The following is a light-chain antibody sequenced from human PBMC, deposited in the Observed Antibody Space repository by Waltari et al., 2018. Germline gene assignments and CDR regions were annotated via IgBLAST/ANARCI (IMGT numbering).Light chain of an antibody. Sequence: EIVLTQSPATLSLSPGEGATLSCRASQSVSNYLAWYQQKPGQAPRLLIYGTYNRATGIPARFSGSGSGTDFTLTISSLESEDFAVYYCQQRASWPNTFGQGTKLEIK. CDR2: GTY. J-gene: IGKJ2*01. V-gene: IGKV3-11*01. CDR3: QQRASWPNT. CDR1: QSVSNY.